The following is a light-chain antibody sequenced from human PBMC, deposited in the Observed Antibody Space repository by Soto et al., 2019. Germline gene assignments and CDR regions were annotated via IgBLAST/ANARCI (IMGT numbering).Light chain of an antibody. Sequence: EIVLTQSPVTLSLSPGERATLSCRASQSIASNYLAWYQQKPGQAPRLLIYAASNRATGIPDRFSGSGSGTDFTVTISRLEPEDFAVYYCQQYGDSPLTFGGGTKVDIK. CDR1: QSIASNY. CDR2: AAS. V-gene: IGKV3-20*01. CDR3: QQYGDSPLT. J-gene: IGKJ4*01.